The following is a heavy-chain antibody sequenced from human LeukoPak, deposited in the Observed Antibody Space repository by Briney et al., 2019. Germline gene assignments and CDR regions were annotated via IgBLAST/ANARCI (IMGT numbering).Heavy chain of an antibody. CDR1: GFTFSSYG. Sequence: AGGSLRLSCAASGFTFSSYGMHWVRQAPGKGLEWVAVISYDGSNKYYADSVKGRFTISRDNSQNTLYLQMNSLRVEDTAVYYCAKDPHSSGWHRAFEIWGQGTMVTVSS. J-gene: IGHJ3*02. D-gene: IGHD6-19*01. CDR3: AKDPHSSGWHRAFEI. CDR2: ISYDGSNK. V-gene: IGHV3-30*18.